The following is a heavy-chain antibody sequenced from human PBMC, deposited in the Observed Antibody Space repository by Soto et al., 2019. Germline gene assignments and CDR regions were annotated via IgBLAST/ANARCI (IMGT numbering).Heavy chain of an antibody. CDR3: AKFLARVVGATTALDY. CDR1: WFTFSSHG. Sequence: GAPRPLFSTFWFTFSSHGHNLGPPAPRKGVEWVSAISGSGGSTYYADSVKGRFTISRDNSKNTLYLQMNSLRAEDTAVYYCAKFLARVVGATTALDYWGQGTLVTVS. V-gene: IGHV3-23*01. CDR2: ISGSGGST. D-gene: IGHD1-26*01. J-gene: IGHJ4*02.